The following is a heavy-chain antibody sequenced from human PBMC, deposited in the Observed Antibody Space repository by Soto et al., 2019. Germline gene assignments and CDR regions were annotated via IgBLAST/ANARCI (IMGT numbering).Heavy chain of an antibody. CDR2: IYHTGST. CDR3: VRDFLYDYGDLSHLCDI. Sequence: HVQLLESGPGLVKPSQTLSLTCTVSGGSMSRGDYYWSWIRHPPGKGLEWIGFIYHTGSTYYRPSLTNRVPLSVDASKNQFSLKLSCVTAADPAVDFCVRDFLYDYGDLSHLCDIWGQGTMVTVSS. CDR1: GGSMSRGDYY. J-gene: IGHJ3*02. V-gene: IGHV4-30-4*01. D-gene: IGHD4-17*01.